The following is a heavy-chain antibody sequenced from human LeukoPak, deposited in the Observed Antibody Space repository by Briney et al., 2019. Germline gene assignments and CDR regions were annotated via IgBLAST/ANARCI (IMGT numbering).Heavy chain of an antibody. D-gene: IGHD2/OR15-2a*01. Sequence: GGSLRLSCAASGFTVSSNYMSWVRQAPGKGLEWVSVIYSGGSTYYADSVKGRFTTSRHNSKNTLYLQMNSLRAEDTAVYYCLISMSYWGQGTLVTVSS. CDR2: IYSGGST. J-gene: IGHJ4*02. CDR1: GFTVSSNY. CDR3: LISMSY. V-gene: IGHV3-53*04.